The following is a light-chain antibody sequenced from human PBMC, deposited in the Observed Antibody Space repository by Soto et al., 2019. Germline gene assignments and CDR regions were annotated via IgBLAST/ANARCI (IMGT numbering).Light chain of an antibody. J-gene: IGKJ1*01. CDR1: QSINAH. V-gene: IGKV3-15*01. CDR2: RAS. CDR3: QQYNTWLWT. Sequence: EVVMRQSPATLSVSPGERVTLSCRASQSINAHLAWYQQKPGQAPRLLIHRASTRATGIPARFSGSGFGTEFILTISSLQSEDFAVYYCQQYNTWLWTFGQGTKVEIQ.